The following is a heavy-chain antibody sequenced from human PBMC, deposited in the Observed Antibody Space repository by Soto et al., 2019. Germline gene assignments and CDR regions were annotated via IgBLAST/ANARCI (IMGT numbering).Heavy chain of an antibody. CDR2: INAGNGNT. V-gene: IGHV1-3*01. J-gene: IGHJ6*02. D-gene: IGHD6-6*01. CDR3: AREELPQFEYSSSSSYYYGMDV. CDR1: GYTFTSYA. Sequence: ASVKVSCKASGYTFTSYAMHWVRQAPGQRLEWMGWINAGNGNTKYSQKFQGRVTITRDTSASTAYMELSSLRSEDTAVYYCAREELPQFEYSSSSSYYYGMDVWGQGTTVTVSS.